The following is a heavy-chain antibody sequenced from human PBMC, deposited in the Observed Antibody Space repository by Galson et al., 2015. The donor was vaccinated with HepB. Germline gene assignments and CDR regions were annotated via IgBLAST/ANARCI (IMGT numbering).Heavy chain of an antibody. CDR2: INPSGGST. Sequence: SVKVSCKASGYTFTSYYMHWVRQAPGQGLEWMGIINPSGGSTSYAQKFQGRVTMTRDTSTSTVYMELSSLRSEDTAVYYCARVQISGYSSSWCDYWGQGTLVTVSS. J-gene: IGHJ4*02. V-gene: IGHV1-46*01. CDR1: GYTFTSYY. CDR3: ARVQISGYSSSWCDY. D-gene: IGHD6-13*01.